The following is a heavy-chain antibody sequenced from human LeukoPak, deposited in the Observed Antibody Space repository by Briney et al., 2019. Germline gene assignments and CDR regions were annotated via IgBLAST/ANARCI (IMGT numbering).Heavy chain of an antibody. CDR2: ISCSGGTT. CDR3: ANDSSGC. J-gene: IGHJ4*02. V-gene: IGHV3-23*01. D-gene: IGHD3-22*01. CDR1: GFTFSSYA. Sequence: GGSLRLSCAAPGFTFSSYAMSWVRQAPGKGLEWVSAISCSGGTTYYADSVKGRFTISRDNSKHTLYLQMNSLRAEDTAVYYCANDSSGCWGQGTLVTVSS.